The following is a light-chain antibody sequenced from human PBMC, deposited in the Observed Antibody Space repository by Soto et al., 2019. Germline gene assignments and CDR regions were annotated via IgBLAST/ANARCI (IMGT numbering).Light chain of an antibody. CDR2: LTSDGSH. J-gene: IGLJ3*02. CDR3: QTWSTDIRV. Sequence: QPVLTQPPSASASLGASVKLTCTLSSGHNSYAIAWHQQQPEKGPRYLMKLTSDGSHSKGDGSPDRFSGSSSGAERYLTISSLQSEEEADYYCQTWSTDIRVFGGGTKLTVL. V-gene: IGLV4-69*01. CDR1: SGHNSYA.